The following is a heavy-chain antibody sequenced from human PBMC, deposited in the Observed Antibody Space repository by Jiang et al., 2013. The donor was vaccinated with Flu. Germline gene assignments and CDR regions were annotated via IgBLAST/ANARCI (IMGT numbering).Heavy chain of an antibody. CDR1: GYTFTGYH. CDR3: AGRTGGTWNDAFHI. V-gene: IGHV1-2*02. D-gene: IGHD2-15*01. CDR2: IYPNTGDT. J-gene: IGHJ3*02. Sequence: SGAEVKKPGASVKVSCKASGYTFTGYHLFWVRQAPGEGLEWMGWIYPNTGDTKYAENFQGRVTLTRDTSTSTAYMDLSSLRSDDTAVYYCAGRTGGTWNDAFHIRGQGTMITVSS.